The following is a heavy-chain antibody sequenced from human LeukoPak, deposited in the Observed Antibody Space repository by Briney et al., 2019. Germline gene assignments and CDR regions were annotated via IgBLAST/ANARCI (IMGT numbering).Heavy chain of an antibody. V-gene: IGHV4-39*07. CDR1: GDSLTNTNYL. CDR3: ARGDSSGYHREYFQH. D-gene: IGHD3-22*01. J-gene: IGHJ1*01. CDR2: IAYTGRT. Sequence: SETLSLICTASGDSLTNTNYLWAWIRQPPGKGLEWIATIAYTGRTYYTPSLRSRVTISQDTSENKFSLILTSVTAADTAMYYCARGDSSGYHREYFQHWGQGTLVTVSS.